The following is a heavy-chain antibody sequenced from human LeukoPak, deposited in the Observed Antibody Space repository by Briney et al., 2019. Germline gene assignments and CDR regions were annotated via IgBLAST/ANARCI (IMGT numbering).Heavy chain of an antibody. CDR1: GYSFTTHG. J-gene: IGHJ6*02. V-gene: IGHV1-18*01. CDR3: ARLNIVVVPAAPTYYYYGMDV. CDR2: ISSYSTYT. D-gene: IGHD2-2*01. Sequence: ASVKVSCKASGYSFTTHGISWVRQAPGQGLEWMGWISSYSTYTTYAQKFQGRVTMTTDTSTSTGYLELRSLTSDDTAVYYCARLNIVVVPAAPTYYYYGMDVWGQGTTVTVSS.